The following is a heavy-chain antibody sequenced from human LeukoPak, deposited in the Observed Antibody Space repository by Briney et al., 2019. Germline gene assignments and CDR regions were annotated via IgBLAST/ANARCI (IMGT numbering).Heavy chain of an antibody. CDR2: IYTSGST. D-gene: IGHD2-15*01. CDR1: GGSISSYY. V-gene: IGHV4-4*07. Sequence: SETLSLTCTVSGGSISSYYWSWIRQPAGKGLERIGRIYTSGSTNYNPSLKSRVTMSVDTSKNQFSLKLSSVTAADTAVYYCARDATRGCSGGSCYSAWFDPWGQGTLVTVSS. J-gene: IGHJ5*02. CDR3: ARDATRGCSGGSCYSAWFDP.